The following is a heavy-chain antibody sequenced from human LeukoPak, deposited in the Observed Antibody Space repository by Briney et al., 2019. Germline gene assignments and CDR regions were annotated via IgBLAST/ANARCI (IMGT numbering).Heavy chain of an antibody. Sequence: GGSLRLSCAASGFTFSSYWMHWVRQTPEKGLVWVSRIDTDGSSTIYADSVKGRFTISRDNSKNTLYLQMNSLRAEDTAVYYCAKVAVEYYYGSGSFDYWGQGTLVTVSS. CDR3: AKVAVEYYYGSGSFDY. CDR2: IDTDGSST. V-gene: IGHV3-74*01. J-gene: IGHJ4*02. CDR1: GFTFSSYW. D-gene: IGHD3-10*01.